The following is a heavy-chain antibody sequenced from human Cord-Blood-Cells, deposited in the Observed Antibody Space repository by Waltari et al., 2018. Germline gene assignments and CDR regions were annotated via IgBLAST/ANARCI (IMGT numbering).Heavy chain of an antibody. CDR2: IRGSGGST. Sequence: EVQLLESGGGLVQPGGSLRLSCAASGFTFSSHAMTWVRQAPGKGLEWVSAIRGSGGSTYYADAVKGRFTISRDNSKNTLYLQMNSLRAEDTAVYYCAKETYDILTGYFDYWGQGTLVTVSS. CDR1: GFTFSSHA. J-gene: IGHJ4*02. V-gene: IGHV3-23*01. CDR3: AKETYDILTGYFDY. D-gene: IGHD3-9*01.